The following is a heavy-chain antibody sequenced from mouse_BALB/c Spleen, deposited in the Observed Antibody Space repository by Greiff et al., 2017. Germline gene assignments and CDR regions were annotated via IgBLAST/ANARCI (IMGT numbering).Heavy chain of an antibody. Sequence: VQLQQSGAELVRPGALVKLSCKASGFNIKDYYMHWVKQRPEQGLEWIGWIDPENGNTIYDPKFQGKASITADTSSNTAYLQLSSLTSEDTAVYYCASDYYGGFAYWGQGTLVTVSA. D-gene: IGHD1-1*01. J-gene: IGHJ3*01. CDR3: ASDYYGGFAY. CDR1: GFNIKDYY. CDR2: IDPENGNT. V-gene: IGHV14-1*02.